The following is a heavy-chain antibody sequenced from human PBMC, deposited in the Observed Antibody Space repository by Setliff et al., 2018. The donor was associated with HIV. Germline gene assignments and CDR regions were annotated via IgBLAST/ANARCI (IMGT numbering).Heavy chain of an antibody. D-gene: IGHD6-19*01. V-gene: IGHV1-24*01. CDR1: GYTLTELS. J-gene: IGHJ5*02. Sequence: ASVKVSCKVCGYTLTELSMHWVRQAPGKGLEWMGGFDPEDGETIYAQKFQGRVTMTEDTSTDTAYMELSSLRSEDTAVYYCATASSGWHWGWFDPWGQGTLVTVSS. CDR3: ATASSGWHWGWFDP. CDR2: FDPEDGET.